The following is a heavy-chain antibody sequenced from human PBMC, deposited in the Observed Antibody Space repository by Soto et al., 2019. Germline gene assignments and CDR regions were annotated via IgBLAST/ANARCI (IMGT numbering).Heavy chain of an antibody. V-gene: IGHV3-23*01. CDR3: VKNSGWFNT. J-gene: IGHJ5*02. CDR2: IDGSGGIT. Sequence: QLLQSGGGLVQPGGSLTLSCAASGFTCGTTDMSLVRQAPGEGLEWVSTIDGSGGITYYADSVKGRFTISRDNSRNTVYLQMNSLRGDDTALYYCVKNSGWFNTWGQGALVTVSS. D-gene: IGHD3-10*01. CDR1: GFTCGTTD.